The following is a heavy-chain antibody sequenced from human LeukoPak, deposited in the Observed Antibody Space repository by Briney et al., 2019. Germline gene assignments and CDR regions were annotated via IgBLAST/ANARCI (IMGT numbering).Heavy chain of an antibody. V-gene: IGHV1-69*13. CDR3: ARDRRSRYCSSTRGYLGCFDP. CDR2: IIPTFGTA. D-gene: IGHD2-2*01. CDR1: GGTFITYA. Sequence: SVKVSCKASGGTFITYAISWVRQAPGQGREWMGGIIPTFGTAKYARKFRGRVTITADESTSTAYMELSRLRSEDTAVYYCARDRRSRYCSSTRGYLGCFDPWGQGTLVTVSS. J-gene: IGHJ5*02.